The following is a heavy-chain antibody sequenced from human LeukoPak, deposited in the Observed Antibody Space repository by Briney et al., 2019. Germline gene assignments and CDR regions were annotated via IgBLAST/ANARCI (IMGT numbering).Heavy chain of an antibody. CDR2: IYYSGST. CDR3: ARHLGYSSSWYYFDY. J-gene: IGHJ4*02. CDR1: GGSISSSNYY. D-gene: IGHD6-13*01. Sequence: PSETLPLTCTVSGGSISSSNYYWGWIRQPPGKGLEWIGSIYYSGSTYYNPSLKSRVTISVDTSKKQFSLKLSSVTAADTAVYYCARHLGYSSSWYYFDYWGQGTLVTVSS. V-gene: IGHV4-39*01.